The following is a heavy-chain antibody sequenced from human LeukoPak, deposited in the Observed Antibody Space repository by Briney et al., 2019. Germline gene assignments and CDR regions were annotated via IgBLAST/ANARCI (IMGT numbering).Heavy chain of an antibody. V-gene: IGHV4-38-2*01. CDR3: ARYDSRGSGSTQLEY. CDR2: IFRGGST. J-gene: IGHJ4*02. D-gene: IGHD3-3*01. CDR1: GYSLSIAYY. Sequence: SETLSVTCAVSGYSLSIAYYWGWIRQPPGKGLEWIGRIFRGGSTSYNPSLMSRLTILMDTSKNQFSLQLPSVTAADTAVHYCARYDSRGSGSTQLEYWGQGILVTISS.